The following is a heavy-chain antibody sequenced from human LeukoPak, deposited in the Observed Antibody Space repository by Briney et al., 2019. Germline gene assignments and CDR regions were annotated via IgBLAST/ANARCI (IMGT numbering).Heavy chain of an antibody. V-gene: IGHV3-21*01. D-gene: IGHD3-16*02. Sequence: PXGSLRLSCAASGFTFSSYSMNWVRQAPGKGLEWVSSISSSSSYIYYADSVKGRFTISRDNAKNSLYLQMNSLRAEDTAVYYCARGPMITFGGVIVSFDYWGQGTLVTVSS. CDR2: ISSSSSYI. CDR3: ARGPMITFGGVIVSFDY. CDR1: GFTFSSYS. J-gene: IGHJ4*02.